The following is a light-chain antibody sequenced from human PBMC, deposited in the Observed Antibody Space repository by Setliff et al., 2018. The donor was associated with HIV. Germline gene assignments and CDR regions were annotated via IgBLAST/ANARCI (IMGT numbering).Light chain of an antibody. CDR2: EVT. CDR3: ASYIGNNKYV. J-gene: IGLJ1*01. CDR1: RSDIGEYNY. V-gene: IGLV2-8*01. Sequence: QSALPQPPSASGSLGQSVIISCSGTRSDIGEYNYVSWYQQHPGKAPKVIIYEVTRRPSGVPDRFSGSKSGNTASLTVSGLQAEDEADYYCASYIGNNKYVFGTGTRV.